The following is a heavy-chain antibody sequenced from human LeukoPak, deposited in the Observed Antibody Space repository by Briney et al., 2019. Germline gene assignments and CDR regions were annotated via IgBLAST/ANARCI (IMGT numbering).Heavy chain of an antibody. CDR2: INHSGST. J-gene: IGHJ4*02. D-gene: IGHD3-22*01. CDR3: AVITMRGVGY. Sequence: SETLSLTCAVYGGSFSGYYWSWIRQPPGKGLEWIGEINHSGSTNYNPSLKSRVTISVDTSKNQFSLKLSSVTAADTAVYYCAVITMRGVGYWGRGTLVTVSS. V-gene: IGHV4-34*01. CDR1: GGSFSGYY.